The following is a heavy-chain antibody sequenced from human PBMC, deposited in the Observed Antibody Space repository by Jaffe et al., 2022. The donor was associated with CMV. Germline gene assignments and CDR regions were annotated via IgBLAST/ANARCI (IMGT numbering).Heavy chain of an antibody. CDR3: TRDGYGSGSYPTFDY. J-gene: IGHJ4*02. CDR2: IRSKAYGGTT. D-gene: IGHD3-10*01. CDR1: GFTFGDYA. Sequence: EVQLVESGGGLVQPGRSLRLSCTASGFTFGDYAMSWVRQAPGKGLEWVGFIRSKAYGGTTEYAASVKGRFTISRDDSKSIAYLQMNSLKTEDTAVYYCTRDGYGSGSYPTFDYWGQGTLVTVSS. V-gene: IGHV3-49*04.